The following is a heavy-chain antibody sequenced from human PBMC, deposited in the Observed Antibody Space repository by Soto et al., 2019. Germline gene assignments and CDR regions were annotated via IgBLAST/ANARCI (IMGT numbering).Heavy chain of an antibody. CDR1: GYTFITYG. CDR2: ISTENGDT. D-gene: IGHD3-22*01. CDR3: ARRPTDYYDNSGAYSLDY. V-gene: IGHV1-18*01. Sequence: QVQLVQSGAEVKEPGASVKVSCKASGYTFITYGRSWVRQAPGTGLDWMGWISTENGDTQYADKLHGRDTMTTDTTTGTAYMELSSLRSDYTALYYCARRPTDYYDNSGAYSLDYWGQGTLVTVSS. J-gene: IGHJ4*02.